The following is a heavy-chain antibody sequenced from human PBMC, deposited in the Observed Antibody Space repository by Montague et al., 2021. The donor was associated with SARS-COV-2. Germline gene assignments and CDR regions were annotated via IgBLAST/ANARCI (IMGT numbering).Heavy chain of an antibody. CDR3: ARAHSGSWAHLDN. D-gene: IGHD5-12*01. CDR1: GGSISSGSYY. CDR2: IYTSGTT. J-gene: IGHJ4*02. Sequence: TLSLTCTVSGGSISSGSYYWSWIRQPAGKGLEWIGRIYTSGTTYYSLSLKSRVTISVDTSKNQFSLKLTSVTAADTAVYYCARAHSGSWAHLDNWGQGSLVTVSS. V-gene: IGHV4-61*02.